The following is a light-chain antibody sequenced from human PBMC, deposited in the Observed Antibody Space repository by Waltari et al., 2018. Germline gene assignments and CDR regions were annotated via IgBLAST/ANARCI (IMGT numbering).Light chain of an antibody. J-gene: IGKJ2*01. CDR1: QGISNY. V-gene: IGKV1-9*01. CDR3: QQSYSTPPYT. Sequence: DIQLTQSPSFLSASVRDRVTITCRASQGISNYLAWYQQKPGKAPKLLIYSASTLQSGVPSRFSGSGSGTEFSLTISSLQPEDFATYYCQQSYSTPPYTFGQGTKLEI. CDR2: SAS.